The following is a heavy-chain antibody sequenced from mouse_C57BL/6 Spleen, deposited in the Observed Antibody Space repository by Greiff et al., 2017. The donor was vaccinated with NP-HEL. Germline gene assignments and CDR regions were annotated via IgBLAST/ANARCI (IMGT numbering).Heavy chain of an antibody. V-gene: IGHV5-4*01. CDR1: GFTFSSYA. D-gene: IGHD2-5*01. Sequence: EVKLMESGGGLVKPGGSLKLSCAASGFTFSSYAMSWVRQTPEKRLEWVATISDGGSYTYYPDNVKGRFTISRDNAKNNLYLQMSHLKSEDTAMYYCARDQEGYSNYRYFDVWGTGTTVTVSS. CDR3: ARDQEGYSNYRYFDV. J-gene: IGHJ1*03. CDR2: ISDGGSYT.